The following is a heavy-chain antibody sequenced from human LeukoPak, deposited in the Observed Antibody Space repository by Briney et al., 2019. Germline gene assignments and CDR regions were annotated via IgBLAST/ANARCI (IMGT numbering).Heavy chain of an antibody. J-gene: IGHJ4*02. D-gene: IGHD2-21*02. CDR3: ARVRIYCGGDCREY. CDR2: ISGSGGST. V-gene: IGHV3-23*01. CDR1: GFTFSSYA. Sequence: HPGGSLRLSCAASGFTFSSYAMSWVRQAPGKGLEWVSAISGSGGSTYYADSVKGRFTISRDNSKNTLYLQMNSLRAEATAVYYCARVRIYCGGDCREYWGQGTLVTVSS.